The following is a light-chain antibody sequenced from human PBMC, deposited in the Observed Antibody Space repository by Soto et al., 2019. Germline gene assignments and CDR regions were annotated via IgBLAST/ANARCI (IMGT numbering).Light chain of an antibody. CDR2: EVN. CDR3: SSDAGSSKV. Sequence: QSALTQPPSASGSPGQSVAISCTGTSSDVGGYNYVSWYQQHPGKAPKLMIYEVNKRPSGVPDRFSGSKSGNTASLTVSGLQAEDEADYYCSSDAGSSKVFGTGTKLTVL. CDR1: SSDVGGYNY. V-gene: IGLV2-8*01. J-gene: IGLJ1*01.